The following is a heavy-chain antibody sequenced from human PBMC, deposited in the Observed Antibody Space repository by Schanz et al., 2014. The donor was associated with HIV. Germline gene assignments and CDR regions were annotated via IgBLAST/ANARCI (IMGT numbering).Heavy chain of an antibody. D-gene: IGHD6-19*01. J-gene: IGHJ5*02. CDR1: GFTFDDYD. Sequence: EVQLVESGGGSVQPGRSLRLSCTASGFTFDDYDMHWVRQVPGKGLEWVSSISWNSGSRGYADSVKGRFTISRDNDNDSLYLQMNSLRVEDTALYYCVKDSGTLVSGARWFDPWGQGTQVTVSS. CDR2: ISWNSGSR. CDR3: VKDSGTLVSGARWFDP. V-gene: IGHV3-9*01.